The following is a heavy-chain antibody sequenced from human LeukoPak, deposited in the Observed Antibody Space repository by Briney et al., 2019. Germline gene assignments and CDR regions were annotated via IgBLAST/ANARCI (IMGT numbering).Heavy chain of an antibody. D-gene: IGHD4-17*01. Sequence: GGSLRLSCAASGFTFSSYEMNWVRQAPGKGLEWVSYISSSGSTIYYADSVKGRFTISRDNSKNTLYLQMNSLRAEDTAVYYCAKDVDYGVYHDAFDIWGQGTMVTVSS. J-gene: IGHJ3*02. V-gene: IGHV3-48*03. CDR3: AKDVDYGVYHDAFDI. CDR1: GFTFSSYE. CDR2: ISSSGSTI.